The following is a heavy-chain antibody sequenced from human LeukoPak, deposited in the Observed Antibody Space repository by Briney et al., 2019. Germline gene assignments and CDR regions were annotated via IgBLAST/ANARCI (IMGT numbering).Heavy chain of an antibody. J-gene: IGHJ4*02. V-gene: IGHV4-59*08. D-gene: IGHD3-10*01. CDR3: ARLSGYGSGTFYNDY. CDR2: IYYTGSP. CDR1: GDSLSNYY. Sequence: SETLSLTCSVSGDSLSNYYWTWMRQPPGKGLEWVGYIYYTGSPNYNPSLKSRVTISVDTSKNQFSLKLSSVTAADTAVYYCARLSGYGSGTFYNDYWGQGILVTVSS.